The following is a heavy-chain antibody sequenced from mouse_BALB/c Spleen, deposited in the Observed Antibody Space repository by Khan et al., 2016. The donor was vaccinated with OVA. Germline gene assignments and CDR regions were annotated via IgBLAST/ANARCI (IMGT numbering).Heavy chain of an antibody. CDR2: IDPFNGGT. Sequence: VQLQQSGPELMKPGASVKISCKASAYSFTTYYMHWVKQSHGKSLEWIGCIDPFNGGTTYNQKFKGKATLTVDKSSSTAYMHLSTLTSEDSAVYYCARRTLDYWVQGTSVTVSS. J-gene: IGHJ4*01. CDR3: ARRTLDY. CDR1: AYSFTTYY. V-gene: IGHV1S135*01.